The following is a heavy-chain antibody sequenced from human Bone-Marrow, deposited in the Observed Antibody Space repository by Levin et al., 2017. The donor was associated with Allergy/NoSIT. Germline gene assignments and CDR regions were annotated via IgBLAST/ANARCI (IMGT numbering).Heavy chain of an antibody. V-gene: IGHV3-21*01. D-gene: IGHD6-6*01. CDR1: GFTFSSYS. CDR2: ISSSSSYT. CDR3: ARERGDSSSPGRSGSDY. J-gene: IGHJ4*02. Sequence: GGSLRLSCAASGFTFSSYSMNWVRQAPGKGLEWVSSISSSSSYTYYADSVKGRFTISRDNAKNSLYLQMNSLRAEDTAVYYCARERGDSSSPGRSGSDYWGQGTLVTVSS.